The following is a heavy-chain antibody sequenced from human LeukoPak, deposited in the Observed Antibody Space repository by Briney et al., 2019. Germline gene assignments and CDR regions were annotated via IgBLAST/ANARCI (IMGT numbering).Heavy chain of an antibody. J-gene: IGHJ4*02. CDR3: ATVETYYDILTGYSY. Sequence: GASVKVSCKASGYTFTNYGITWVRQAPGQGLEWMGGIIPIFGTANYAQKFQGRVTITADGSTSTAYMELSSLRSEDTAVYYCATVETYYDILTGYSYWGQGTLVTVSS. CDR2: IIPIFGTA. V-gene: IGHV1-69*13. CDR1: GYTFTNYG. D-gene: IGHD3-9*01.